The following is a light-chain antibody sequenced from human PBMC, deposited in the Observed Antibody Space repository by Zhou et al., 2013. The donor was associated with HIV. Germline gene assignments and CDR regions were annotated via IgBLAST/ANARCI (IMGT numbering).Light chain of an antibody. CDR2: GAS. CDR3: QKYNSAPFT. CDR1: QSITNY. V-gene: IGKV1-39*01. Sequence: DIQMTQSPSSLSASVGDRVTITCRASQSITNYLNWYQMKPGKAPNLLISGASALQSGVPSRFSGSGSGTDFALTVDCLQSEDFATYYCQKYNSAPFTFGPGTKVDIK. J-gene: IGKJ3*01.